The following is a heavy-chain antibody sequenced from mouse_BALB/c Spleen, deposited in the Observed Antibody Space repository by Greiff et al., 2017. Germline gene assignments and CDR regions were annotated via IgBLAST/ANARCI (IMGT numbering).Heavy chain of an antibody. CDR1: GYTFTDYY. CDR3: ARGSDYDGY. Sequence: VQLVESGAELARPGASVKLSCKASGYTFTDYYINWVKQRTGQGLEWIGEIYPGSGNTYYNEKFKGKATLTADKSSSTAYMQLSSLTSEDSAVYFCARGSDYDGYWGQGTTLTVSS. J-gene: IGHJ2*01. CDR2: IYPGSGNT. V-gene: IGHV1-77*01. D-gene: IGHD2-4*01.